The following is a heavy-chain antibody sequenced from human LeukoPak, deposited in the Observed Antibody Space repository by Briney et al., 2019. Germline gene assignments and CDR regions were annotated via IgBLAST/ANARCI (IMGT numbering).Heavy chain of an antibody. CDR2: ISSSSSYI. J-gene: IGHJ4*02. V-gene: IGHV3-21*04. CDR3: AKAKRELVVITTALDY. D-gene: IGHD3-22*01. Sequence: PGGSLRLSCAASGFTFSSYSMNWVRQAPGKGLEWVSSISSSSSYIYYADSVKGRFTISRDNAKNSLYLQMNSLRAEDTAVYYCAKAKRELVVITTALDYWGQGTLVTVSS. CDR1: GFTFSSYS.